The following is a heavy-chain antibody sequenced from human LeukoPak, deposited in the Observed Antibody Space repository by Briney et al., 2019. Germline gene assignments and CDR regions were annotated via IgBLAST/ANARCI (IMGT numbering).Heavy chain of an antibody. V-gene: IGHV3-48*01. Sequence: GGSLTLSCAASGFSFSSYSMNWVRQAPGKGLEWISYISRSSTTINYADSMKGRFTTSRDNAKNSLYLQMNSLRAEDTAVYYCAREPPPPPYSSCYYMDVWGKGTTVTVSS. CDR1: GFSFSSYS. J-gene: IGHJ6*03. CDR2: ISRSSTTI. D-gene: IGHD6-6*01. CDR3: AREPPPPPYSSCYYMDV.